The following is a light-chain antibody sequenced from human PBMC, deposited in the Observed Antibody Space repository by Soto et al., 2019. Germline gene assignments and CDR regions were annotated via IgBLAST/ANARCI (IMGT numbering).Light chain of an antibody. CDR2: EVS. J-gene: IGLJ1*01. Sequence: QSALTQPASVSGSPGQSITISCTGTSSDVGGYNYVSWYQQHPGKAPKLLIYEVSDRPSGVSNRFSGSKSGNTAYLTISGLQAEDEGDYYCSSYTISTTLVFGTGTKLTVL. V-gene: IGLV2-14*01. CDR1: SSDVGGYNY. CDR3: SSYTISTTLV.